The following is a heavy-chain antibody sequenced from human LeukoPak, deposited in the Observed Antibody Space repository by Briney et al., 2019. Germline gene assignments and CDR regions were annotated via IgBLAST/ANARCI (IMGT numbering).Heavy chain of an antibody. CDR2: ISPYNGNT. CDR3: ARDRVRRSTTGGAFDI. Sequence: ASVKVSCKASGYTFTTYDIIWARQAPGQGLEWMGWISPYNGNTNSAQKLQGRVTMTTDTSTGTAYMELRSLRSDDTAVYYCARDRVRRSTTGGAFDIWGQGTVVTVSS. CDR1: GYTFTTYD. V-gene: IGHV1-18*01. D-gene: IGHD2/OR15-2a*01. J-gene: IGHJ3*02.